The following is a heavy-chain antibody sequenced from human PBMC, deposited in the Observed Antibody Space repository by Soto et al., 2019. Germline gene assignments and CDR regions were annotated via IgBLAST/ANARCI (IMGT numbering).Heavy chain of an antibody. V-gene: IGHV4-59*01. J-gene: IGHJ6*02. CDR3: ASCQQLRYYGMDV. Sequence: SETLSLTCTVSGGSISSYYWSWIRQPPGKGLECIGYISYSGSTKYNPSLKSRATISVDTSKNQFSLKLSSVTAADTAVYYCASCQQLRYYGMDVWGQGTTVTVSS. CDR2: ISYSGST. CDR1: GGSISSYY. D-gene: IGHD6-13*01.